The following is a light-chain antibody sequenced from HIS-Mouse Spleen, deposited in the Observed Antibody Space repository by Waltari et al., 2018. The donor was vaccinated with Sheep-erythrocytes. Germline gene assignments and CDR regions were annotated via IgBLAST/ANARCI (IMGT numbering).Light chain of an antibody. Sequence: SYELTQPPSVSVSPGQTARITCSGDALPKQYAYWYQQKPGQAPVLVIYKDSERPSGIPARFSGSSSRTTVTLTISGVQAEDEADYYCQSADSSGTYVVFGGGTKLTVL. CDR1: ALPKQY. CDR3: QSADSSGTYVV. CDR2: KDS. J-gene: IGLJ2*01. V-gene: IGLV3-25*03.